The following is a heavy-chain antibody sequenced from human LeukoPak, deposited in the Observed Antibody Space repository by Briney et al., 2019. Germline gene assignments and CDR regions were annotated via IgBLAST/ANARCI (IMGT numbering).Heavy chain of an antibody. V-gene: IGHV1-69*06. J-gene: IGHJ5*02. CDR1: GGTFSSYA. CDR2: IIPIFGTA. D-gene: IGHD4-17*01. Sequence: PLASVKVSCKASGGTFSSYAISWVRQAPGQGLEWMGGIIPIFGTANYAQKFQGRVTITADKSTSTAYMELSSLRSEDTAVYYCAWTGAYGDYDLGPFDPWGQGTLVTVSS. CDR3: AWTGAYGDYDLGPFDP.